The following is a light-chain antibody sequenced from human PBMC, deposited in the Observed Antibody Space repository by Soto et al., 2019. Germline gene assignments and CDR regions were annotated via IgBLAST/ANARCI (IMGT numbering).Light chain of an antibody. CDR2: DAF. Sequence: EIVLTQSPVTLSVSPGERATLSCRASQSVSSYLAWYQQKPGQAPRLLIYDAFNRATGIPARFSGSGSGTDFTLTISSLEPEDFAVYYCQQRSNWPLTFGGGTKVDI. CDR3: QQRSNWPLT. J-gene: IGKJ4*01. CDR1: QSVSSY. V-gene: IGKV3-11*01.